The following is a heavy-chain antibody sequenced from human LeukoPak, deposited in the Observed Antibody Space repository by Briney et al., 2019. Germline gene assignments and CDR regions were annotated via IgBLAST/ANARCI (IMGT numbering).Heavy chain of an antibody. Sequence: GGSLRLSCAASGFTFSSYSMYWVRQAPGKGLEWVSSISSSSSYIYYADSVKGRFTISRDNAKNSLYLQMNSLRVEDTAVYYCASGIAVAENYWGQGTLVTVSS. CDR1: GFTFSSYS. CDR3: ASGIAVAENY. CDR2: ISSSSSYI. J-gene: IGHJ4*02. V-gene: IGHV3-21*01. D-gene: IGHD6-19*01.